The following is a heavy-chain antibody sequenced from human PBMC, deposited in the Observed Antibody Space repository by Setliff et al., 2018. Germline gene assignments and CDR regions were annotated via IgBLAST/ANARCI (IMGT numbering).Heavy chain of an antibody. Sequence: GGSLRLSCAASGFTFSSYWMYWVRQAPGKGLVWVSRINRDGSYTVYADSVEGRFAISRDNAKNTLYLQMNSLGAEDTAVYYCARAGITGTTNWFDPWGQGTQVTVSS. CDR1: GFTFSSYW. D-gene: IGHD1-7*01. V-gene: IGHV3-74*01. J-gene: IGHJ5*02. CDR3: ARAGITGTTNWFDP. CDR2: INRDGSYT.